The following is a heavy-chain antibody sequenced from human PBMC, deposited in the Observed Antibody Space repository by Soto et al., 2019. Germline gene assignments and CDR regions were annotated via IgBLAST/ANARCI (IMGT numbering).Heavy chain of an antibody. Sequence: SETLSLTCTVSGGSISSGGYYWSWIRQHPGKGLEWIGYIYYSGSTYYNPSLKSRVTISVDSSKNQFSLKLDSVTPADTAVYYCARVRGTAGKRYFDYWGPGTLVTVSS. CDR2: IYYSGST. CDR3: ARVRGTAGKRYFDY. J-gene: IGHJ4*02. CDR1: GGSISSGGYY. V-gene: IGHV4-31*03. D-gene: IGHD6-13*01.